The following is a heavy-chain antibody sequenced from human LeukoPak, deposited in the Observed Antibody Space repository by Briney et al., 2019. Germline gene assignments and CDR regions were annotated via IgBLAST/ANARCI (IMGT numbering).Heavy chain of an antibody. D-gene: IGHD6-19*01. V-gene: IGHV1-2*02. CDR3: ARYSSGWYYFDY. J-gene: IGHJ4*02. CDR2: INPNSGGT. CDR1: GYSFTSYY. Sequence: GESLKISCKGSGYSFTSYYMHWVRQAPGQGLEWMGWINPNSGGTNYAQTFQGRVTMTRDTSISTAYMELSRLRSDDTAVYYCARYSSGWYYFDYWGQGTLVTVSS.